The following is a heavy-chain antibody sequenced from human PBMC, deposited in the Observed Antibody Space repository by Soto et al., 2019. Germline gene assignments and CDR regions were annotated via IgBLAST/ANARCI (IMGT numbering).Heavy chain of an antibody. CDR1: GFTFSSYW. CDR3: AREGFHTSRYCSSTSCPLAYYYYGMDV. Sequence: GSLRLSCAASGFTFSSYWMSWVRQAPGKGLEWVANIKQDGSEKYYVDSVKGRFTISRDNAKNSLYLQMNSLRSEDTAVYYCAREGFHTSRYCSSTSCPLAYYYYGMDVWGQGTTVTVSS. V-gene: IGHV3-7*01. J-gene: IGHJ6*02. CDR2: IKQDGSEK. D-gene: IGHD2-2*01.